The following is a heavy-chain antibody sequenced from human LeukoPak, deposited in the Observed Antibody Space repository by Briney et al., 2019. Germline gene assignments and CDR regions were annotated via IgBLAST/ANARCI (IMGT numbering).Heavy chain of an antibody. CDR2: INWNGGST. D-gene: IGHD2-2*01. Sequence: GGSLRLSCAASGFIFDDYGMIWVRQAPGKGLEWVSAINWNGGSTGYADSVKGRFTISRDNAKNSLSLQMTSLRVEDTALYYCARERRSCTAFCDAFDIWGQGIMVTVSS. V-gene: IGHV3-20*04. J-gene: IGHJ3*02. CDR3: ARERRSCTAFCDAFDI. CDR1: GFIFDDYG.